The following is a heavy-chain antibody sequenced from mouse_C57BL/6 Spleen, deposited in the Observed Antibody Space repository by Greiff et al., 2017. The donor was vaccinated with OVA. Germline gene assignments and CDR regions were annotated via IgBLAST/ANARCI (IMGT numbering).Heavy chain of an antibody. Sequence: VQLQQSGPKLVKPGASVKISCKASGYTFTDYYMNWVKQSHGKSLEWIGDINPNNGGTSYNQKFKGKATLTVDKSSSTAYMELRSLTSEDSAVYYCARWGYYGIEPYFDYWGQGTTLTVSS. CDR1: GYTFTDYY. V-gene: IGHV1-26*01. J-gene: IGHJ2*01. CDR2: INPNNGGT. CDR3: ARWGYYGIEPYFDY. D-gene: IGHD1-1*01.